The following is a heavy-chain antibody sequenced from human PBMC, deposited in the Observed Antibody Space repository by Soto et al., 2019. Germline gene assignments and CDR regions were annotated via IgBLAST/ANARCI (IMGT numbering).Heavy chain of an antibody. D-gene: IGHD6-19*01. V-gene: IGHV6-1*01. CDR2: TYYRSKWYN. CDR1: VDSVSSNSAA. J-gene: IGHJ6*02. CDR3: AMGKQWLVGYYYGLDV. Sequence: PSQTLSLTCAISVDSVSSNSAAWNWIRQSPSSGLEWLGRTYYRSKWYNDYAVSVKSRITINPDTSRNQFSLQLNSVTPEDTAVYYCAMGKQWLVGYYYGLDVWGQGTTVTVSS.